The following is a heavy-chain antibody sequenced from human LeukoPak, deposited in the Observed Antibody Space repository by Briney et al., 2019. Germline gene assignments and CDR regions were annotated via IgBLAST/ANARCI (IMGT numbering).Heavy chain of an antibody. D-gene: IGHD1-26*01. V-gene: IGHV4-31*11. J-gene: IGHJ4*02. CDR1: GGSFSGYY. Sequence: TLSLTCAVYGGSFSGYYWSWIRQHPGKGLEWIGFTSYSEGTYYNPSLMSRITISVDRSQNQFSLKMRDVTAADTAVYFCATADWESFYFDSWGQGALVAVSS. CDR3: ATADWESFYFDS. CDR2: TSYSEGT.